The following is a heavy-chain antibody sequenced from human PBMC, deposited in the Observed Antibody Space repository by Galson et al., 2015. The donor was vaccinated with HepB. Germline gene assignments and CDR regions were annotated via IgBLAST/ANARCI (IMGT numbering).Heavy chain of an antibody. J-gene: IGHJ5*02. V-gene: IGHV1-3*01. Sequence: SVKVSCKASGYTFTSYVMHWVRQAPGQRLEWMGWINAGNGNTKYSQKFQDRVTITRDTSASTAYMELSSLRSEDTAVYYCTRKAPTSATFDPWGQGTLVTVSS. CDR2: INAGNGNT. CDR1: GYTFTSYV. CDR3: TRKAPTSATFDP.